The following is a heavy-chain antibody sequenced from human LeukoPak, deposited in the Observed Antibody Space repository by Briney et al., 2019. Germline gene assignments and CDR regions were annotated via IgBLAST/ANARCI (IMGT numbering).Heavy chain of an antibody. J-gene: IGHJ3*02. Sequence: GGSLRLSCAASGFSFSSYEMNWVRQAPGKGLEWVSYISGSGSTISYADSVKGRFTISRDNAKNSLYLRMNSLGAEDTAVYYCARERLNAFDIWGQGTMVTVSS. D-gene: IGHD6-19*01. CDR3: ARERLNAFDI. CDR1: GFSFSSYE. CDR2: ISGSGSTI. V-gene: IGHV3-48*03.